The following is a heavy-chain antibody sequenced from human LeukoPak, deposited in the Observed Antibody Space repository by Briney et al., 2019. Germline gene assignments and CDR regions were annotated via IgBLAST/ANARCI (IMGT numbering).Heavy chain of an antibody. D-gene: IGHD3-9*01. CDR3: ARHSKYYDILTGYYTSWHFDY. CDR2: IDPSGSYT. J-gene: IGHJ4*02. CDR1: GSSFTSYW. V-gene: IGHV5-10-1*01. Sequence: GESLKISCKGSGSSFTSYWISWVRQMPGKGLERMGRIDPSGSYTNYSPSFQGHVTISADKSISTAYLQWSSLKASDTAMYYCARHSKYYDILTGYYTSWHFDYWGQRTLVTVSS.